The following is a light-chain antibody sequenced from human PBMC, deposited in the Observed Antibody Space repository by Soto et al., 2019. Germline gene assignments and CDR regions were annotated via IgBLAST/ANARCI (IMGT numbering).Light chain of an antibody. J-gene: IGKJ4*01. CDR1: QSVYRNF. Sequence: EIVLTQSPCALYLFPGGRVTLSCTASQSVYRNFLAWYMHKPGQAPRLLISDASNRATGIPARFSGSGSETDFTLTISSLEPEDSAVYYCQQRSNWPSLTFGGGTKVDIK. V-gene: IGKV3-11*01. CDR2: DAS. CDR3: QQRSNWPSLT.